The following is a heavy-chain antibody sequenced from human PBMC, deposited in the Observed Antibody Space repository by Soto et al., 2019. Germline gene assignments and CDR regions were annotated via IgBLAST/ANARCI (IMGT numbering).Heavy chain of an antibody. D-gene: IGHD1-26*01. V-gene: IGHV1-69*06. CDR3: ANDGVSFYVLYY. Sequence: QVQLVQSGAEVKKPGSSVKVSCKASGGTFTIYSISWVRQAPGQGLEWMGGIIPIFGTANSAQKFQGRVTITADKCTSTAYTELSSVRSEDTTVYYCANDGVSFYVLYYWGQGTRFAVCS. CDR2: IIPIFGTA. J-gene: IGHJ4*02. CDR1: GGTFTIYS.